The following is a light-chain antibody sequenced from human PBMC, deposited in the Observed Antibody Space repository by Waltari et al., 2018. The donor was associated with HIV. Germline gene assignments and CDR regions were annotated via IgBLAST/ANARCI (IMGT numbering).Light chain of an antibody. CDR2: GNS. J-gene: IGLJ2*01. CDR1: ISNIGAGYD. Sequence: QSVLTQPPSVSGAPGQRVTISCTGSISNIGAGYDVHWYQQLPGTAPKILIYGNSDRPSGVPDRFSGSKSGTSASLAITGLQAEDEADYFCQSYDSSLSGVIFGGGTKLTVL. V-gene: IGLV1-40*01. CDR3: QSYDSSLSGVI.